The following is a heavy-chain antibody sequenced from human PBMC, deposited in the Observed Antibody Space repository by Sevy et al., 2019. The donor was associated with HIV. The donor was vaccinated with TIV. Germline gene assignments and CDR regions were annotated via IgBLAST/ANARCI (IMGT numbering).Heavy chain of an antibody. CDR2: INPNSGGT. CDR3: ARMGDYYDSSGYYPLKF. CDR1: GYTFTAYY. J-gene: IGHJ4*02. V-gene: IGHV1-2*02. D-gene: IGHD3-22*01. Sequence: ASVKVSCKASGYTFTAYYIHWVRQAPGQGLEWMGWINPNSGGTYFAKKFQDSVTLTTDTSVNTAYMELRSLRFEDTAVYYCARMGDYYDSSGYYPLKFWGQGTLVTVSS.